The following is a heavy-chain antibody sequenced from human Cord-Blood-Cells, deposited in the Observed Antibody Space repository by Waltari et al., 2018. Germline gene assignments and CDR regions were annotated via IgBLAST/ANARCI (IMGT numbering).Heavy chain of an antibody. J-gene: IGHJ3*02. V-gene: IGHV4-34*01. D-gene: IGHD6-6*01. Sequence: QVQLQQWGAGLLKPSETLSLTCAVYGGSFSGYYWCWIRPHAGKGLEWIGAIHHSGSTNYNPSRKSRVTISVDTSKNQFSLKLSSVTAADTAVYYCARTAGYSSSSPPDAFDIWGQGTMVTVSS. CDR1: GGSFSGYY. CDR2: IHHSGST. CDR3: ARTAGYSSSSPPDAFDI.